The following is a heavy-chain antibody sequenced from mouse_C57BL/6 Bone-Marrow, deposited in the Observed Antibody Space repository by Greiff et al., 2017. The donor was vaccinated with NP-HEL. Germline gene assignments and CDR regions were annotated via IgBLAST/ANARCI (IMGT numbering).Heavy chain of an antibody. V-gene: IGHV1-69*01. Sequence: QVQLQQPGAELVMPGASVKLSCKASGYTFTSYWMHWVKQRPGQGLEWIGEIDPSDSYTNYNQKFKGKSTLTVDKSSSTAYMQLSSLTSEDSAVYYCARPTTVVAHFDYWGQGTTRTVSS. CDR2: IDPSDSYT. J-gene: IGHJ2*01. D-gene: IGHD1-1*01. CDR3: ARPTTVVAHFDY. CDR1: GYTFTSYW.